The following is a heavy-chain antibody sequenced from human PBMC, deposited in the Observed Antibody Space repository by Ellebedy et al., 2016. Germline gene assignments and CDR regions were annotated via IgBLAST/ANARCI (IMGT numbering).Heavy chain of an antibody. Sequence: SETLSLXXSVSSGSMSGYYWGWIRQTPEKGLEWMGDIYDSVSTNDNPSFKSRATISADTSKNQFSLTLSSVTAADTAVYYCVGGSGWLTDSWGQGTLVTVSS. CDR2: IYDSVST. D-gene: IGHD5-12*01. V-gene: IGHV4-59*01. CDR1: SGSMSGYY. J-gene: IGHJ4*02. CDR3: VGGSGWLTDS.